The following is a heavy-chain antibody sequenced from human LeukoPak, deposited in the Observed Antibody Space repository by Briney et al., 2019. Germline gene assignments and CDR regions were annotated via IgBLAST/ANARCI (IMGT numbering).Heavy chain of an antibody. Sequence: PGGSLRLSCAASGFTFSTYAMSWVRQAPGKGLEWVSGISGRGNNTYYADSVKGRFTISRDNSKNTLHLQMNSLRVEDTAIYYCARAYSSSWHDYWGQGTLVIVSS. CDR2: ISGRGNNT. J-gene: IGHJ4*02. V-gene: IGHV3-23*01. CDR3: ARAYSSSWHDY. CDR1: GFTFSTYA. D-gene: IGHD6-13*01.